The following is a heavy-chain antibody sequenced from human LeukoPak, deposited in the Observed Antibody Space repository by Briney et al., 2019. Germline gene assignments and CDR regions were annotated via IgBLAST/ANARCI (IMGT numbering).Heavy chain of an antibody. CDR3: ARDIYGYFDL. Sequence: GGSLRLSCAASGSTFSIYWMHWVRQAPGKGLVWVSRINSDGSSTNYADSVKGRFTIPRDNAKNTLYLQMNSLRAEDTAVYYCARDIYGYFDLWGRGTLVTVSS. CDR1: GSTFSIYW. V-gene: IGHV3-74*01. CDR2: INSDGSST. D-gene: IGHD3-16*01. J-gene: IGHJ2*01.